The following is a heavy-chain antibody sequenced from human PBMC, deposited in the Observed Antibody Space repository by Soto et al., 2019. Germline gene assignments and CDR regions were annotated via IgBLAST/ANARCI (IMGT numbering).Heavy chain of an antibody. J-gene: IGHJ5*01. D-gene: IGHD3-10*01. V-gene: IGHV4-39*01. Sequence: QLQLQASGPGLVQPSGTLSLTCTVSGGSITSGDNYYWGWVRRPPGKGLEYIGSVHQNGRTCSNPTLKSRLTVSADTVANEFALKLTSATAADTAVNYCARHGSDSQYPVGSWWHGTLVTVST. CDR3: ARHGSDSQYPVGS. CDR1: GGSITSGDNYY. CDR2: VHQNGRT.